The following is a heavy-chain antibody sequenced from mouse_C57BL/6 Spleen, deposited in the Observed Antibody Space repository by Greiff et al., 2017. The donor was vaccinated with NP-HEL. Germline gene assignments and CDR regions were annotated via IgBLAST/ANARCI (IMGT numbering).Heavy chain of an antibody. CDR3: ASAYYGSSYGFAY. CDR2: IWGVGST. Sequence: VKVVESGPGLVAPSQSLSITCTVSGFSLTSYGVDWVRQSPGKGLEWLGVIWGVGSTNYNSAPKSRLSISKDNSKSQVFLKMNSLQTDDTAMYYCASAYYGSSYGFAYWGQGTLVTVSA. V-gene: IGHV2-6*01. CDR1: GFSLTSYG. D-gene: IGHD1-1*01. J-gene: IGHJ3*01.